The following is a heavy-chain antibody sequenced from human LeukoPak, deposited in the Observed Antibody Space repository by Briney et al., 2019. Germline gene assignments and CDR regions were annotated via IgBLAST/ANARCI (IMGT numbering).Heavy chain of an antibody. Sequence: PGGSLRLSCVGSGFTFSSYAMSWVRQAPGKGLEWVAVIWYDGSNKYYADSVKGRFTISRDNSKNTLYLQMNSLRAEDTAVYYCAREGRCGGDCYYDYWGQGTLVTVSS. CDR1: GFTFSSYA. V-gene: IGHV3-33*08. J-gene: IGHJ4*02. CDR3: AREGRCGGDCYYDY. CDR2: IWYDGSNK. D-gene: IGHD2-21*02.